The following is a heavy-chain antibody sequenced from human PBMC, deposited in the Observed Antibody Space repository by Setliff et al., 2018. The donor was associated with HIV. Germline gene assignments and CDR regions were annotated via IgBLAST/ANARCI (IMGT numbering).Heavy chain of an antibody. V-gene: IGHV1-2*02. CDR2: IDPNSTDT. CDR1: GYSFTGHF. D-gene: IGHD3-16*01. CDR3: VKADVLLCDV. J-gene: IGHJ4*02. Sequence: SVKVSCKTSGYSFTGHFLHWVRQAPGHGLEWMGWIDPNSTDTNYALKFQGRVTFTTDTSVSTSYMELERLSADDTAIYYCVKADVLLCDVWGQGTLVTVSS.